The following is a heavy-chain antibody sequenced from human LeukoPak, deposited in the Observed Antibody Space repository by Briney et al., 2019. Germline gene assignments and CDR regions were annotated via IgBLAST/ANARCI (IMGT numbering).Heavy chain of an antibody. CDR1: GFTFSSYI. CDR3: ARGNTGWPYSLDN. V-gene: IGHV3-23*01. D-gene: IGHD6-19*01. Sequence: GGSLRLSCAASGFTFSSYIMTWVRQAPGKGLEWVSSIDENGGTTYYADSMKGQCTISRDNSMSSLYLEMNSLRAEDTAVYYCARGNTGWPYSLDNWGQGTLVTVSS. CDR2: IDENGGTT. J-gene: IGHJ4*02.